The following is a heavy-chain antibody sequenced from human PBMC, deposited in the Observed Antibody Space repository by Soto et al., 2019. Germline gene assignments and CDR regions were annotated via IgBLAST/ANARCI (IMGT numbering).Heavy chain of an antibody. CDR3: ARETASGTTNLDY. Sequence: XGSLRLSCAASGFTFSSYSMNWVRQAPGKGLEWVSSITSSSAFLYYADSLKGRFTISRDNARNSLYLQMHSLRAEDTAVYYCARETASGTTNLDYWGQGTLVTVSS. J-gene: IGHJ4*02. V-gene: IGHV3-21*01. CDR2: ITSSSAFL. CDR1: GFTFSSYS. D-gene: IGHD1-7*01.